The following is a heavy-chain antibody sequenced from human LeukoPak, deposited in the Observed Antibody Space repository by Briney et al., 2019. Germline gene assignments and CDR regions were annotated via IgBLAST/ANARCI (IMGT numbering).Heavy chain of an antibody. V-gene: IGHV4-34*01. Sequence: SETLSLTCAVYGGSFSGYYWSWIRQPPGKGLEWIGEINHSGSTKYNPSLKSRVTISVDTSKNQFSLKLSSVTAADTAVYYCARGARNYYDSSGYCDYWGQGTLVTVSS. CDR1: GGSFSGYY. CDR2: INHSGST. CDR3: ARGARNYYDSSGYCDY. J-gene: IGHJ4*02. D-gene: IGHD3-22*01.